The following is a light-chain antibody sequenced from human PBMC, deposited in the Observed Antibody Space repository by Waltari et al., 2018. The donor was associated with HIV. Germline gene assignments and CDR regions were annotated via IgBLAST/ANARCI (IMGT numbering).Light chain of an antibody. V-gene: IGLV2-14*03. CDR2: DVT. CDR1: NSDIGGYNY. Sequence: QSALTQPASVSGSPGQSITISCTGPNSDIGGYNYVSWYQQHPGKAPKLIIYDVTSRPSGVSNRFSGSKSATTASLTISGLQAEDESDYYCTSYTSSSTWVFGGGTKLTVL. CDR3: TSYTSSSTWV. J-gene: IGLJ3*02.